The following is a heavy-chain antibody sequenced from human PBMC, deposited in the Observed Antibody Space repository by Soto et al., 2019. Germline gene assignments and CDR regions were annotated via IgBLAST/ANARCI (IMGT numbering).Heavy chain of an antibody. CDR1: GYACTTYG. V-gene: IGHV1-18*01. Sequence: QVHLVQSGAEVKKPGASVKVSCEGSGYACTTYGIAWVRQAPGQGLEWMGWISAHHGNTNYAQKLQGRVTVTRDTSTSTAYMELRSLRSDDTAVYYCARGRYGDYWGQGALVTVSS. CDR3: ARGRYGDY. CDR2: ISAHHGNT. D-gene: IGHD1-1*01. J-gene: IGHJ4*02.